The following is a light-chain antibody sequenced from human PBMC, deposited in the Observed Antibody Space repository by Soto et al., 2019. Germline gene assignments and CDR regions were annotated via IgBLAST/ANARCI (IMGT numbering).Light chain of an antibody. CDR3: QQWSLYSWT. CDR1: QSIGVW. Sequence: DIQMTQSPSTLSASVGDRVTITCRASQSIGVWLAWYQQKPGKVPSLLIYKTSTLEDGVPSRFSGTGSGTDFTLTIYNLQPDDVATYYCQQWSLYSWTFGQGTKVDIK. V-gene: IGKV1-5*03. J-gene: IGKJ1*01. CDR2: KTS.